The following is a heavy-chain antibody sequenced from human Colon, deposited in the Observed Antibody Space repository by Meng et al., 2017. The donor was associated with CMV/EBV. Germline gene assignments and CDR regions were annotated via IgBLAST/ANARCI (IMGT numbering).Heavy chain of an antibody. V-gene: IGHV4-39*07. Sequence: CTVFGGSISSGGYYWGWIRQPPGKGPEWIGSIYYSGSTYYNPSLQSRVTISLDTSTNQFSLRLSSITAADTAVYYCARATRITTTGTRVFDYWGQGTLVTVSS. CDR2: IYYSGST. CDR3: ARATRITTTGTRVFDY. CDR1: GGSISSGGYY. D-gene: IGHD1/OR15-1a*01. J-gene: IGHJ4*02.